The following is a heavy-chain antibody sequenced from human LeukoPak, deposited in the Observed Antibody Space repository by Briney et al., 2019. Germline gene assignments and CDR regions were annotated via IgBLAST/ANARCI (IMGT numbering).Heavy chain of an antibody. V-gene: IGHV1-2*06. Sequence: ASVKVSCKASGYTFTGYYMHWVRQAPGQGLERMGRINPNSGGTNYAQKFQGRVTMTRDTSISTAYMELSRLRSDDTAVYYCAREALGYYDSSGYYAPDDAFDIWGQGTMVTVSS. D-gene: IGHD3-22*01. CDR1: GYTFTGYY. CDR3: AREALGYYDSSGYYAPDDAFDI. J-gene: IGHJ3*02. CDR2: INPNSGGT.